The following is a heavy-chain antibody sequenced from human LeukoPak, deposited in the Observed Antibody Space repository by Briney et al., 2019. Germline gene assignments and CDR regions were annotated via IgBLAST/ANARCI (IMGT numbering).Heavy chain of an antibody. CDR1: GFTFSSYS. CDR3: ARDLGGSGWVTYWYAGFDY. Sequence: GGTLRLSCAASGFTFSSYSMNWVRQAPGEGLEGGSSISSSSSYIYYADSVKGRFTISRDNAKNSLYLQMNSLRAEDTAVYYCARDLGGSGWVTYWYAGFDYWGQGTLVTVSS. CDR2: ISSSSSYI. V-gene: IGHV3-21*01. D-gene: IGHD6-19*01. J-gene: IGHJ4*02.